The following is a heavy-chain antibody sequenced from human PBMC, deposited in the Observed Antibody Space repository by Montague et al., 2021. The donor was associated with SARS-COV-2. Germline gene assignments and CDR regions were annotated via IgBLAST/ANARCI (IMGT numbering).Heavy chain of an antibody. V-gene: IGHV4-61*02. CDR2: IYTTGST. CDR1: GDSITSDVSY. J-gene: IGHJ4*02. Sequence: TLSLTCTVSGDSITSDVSYWSWIRQPAGKGLEWIGRIYTTGSTNYNPSLESRLTISLDTSKNQFSLKLSSVTAADAAVYYCASDDFRWDFDCWGQGTLVTVSS. CDR3: ASDDFRWDFDC. D-gene: IGHD2/OR15-2a*01.